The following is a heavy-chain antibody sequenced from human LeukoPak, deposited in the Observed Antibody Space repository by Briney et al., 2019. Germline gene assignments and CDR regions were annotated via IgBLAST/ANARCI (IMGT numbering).Heavy chain of an antibody. V-gene: IGHV4-39*07. CDR3: AKTPVGMVTLDY. D-gene: IGHD5-24*01. J-gene: IGHJ4*02. CDR1: GGSISSSSYY. CDR2: IYYSGST. Sequence: PSETLSLTCTVSGGSISSSSYYWGWIRQPPGKGLEWIGSIYYSGSTYYKPSLKSRVTISVDTSKNQFSLKLSSVTAADTAVYYCAKTPVGMVTLDYWGQGTLVTVSS.